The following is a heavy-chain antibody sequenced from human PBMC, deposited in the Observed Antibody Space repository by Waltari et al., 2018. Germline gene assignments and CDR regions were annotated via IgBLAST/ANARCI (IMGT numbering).Heavy chain of an antibody. CDR2: IKQDGSEK. V-gene: IGHV3-7*01. D-gene: IGHD6-19*01. J-gene: IGHJ4*02. CDR3: ARENIAVDY. Sequence: EVQLVESGGGLVQPGGSLTLSCAASGFTFSSFWMSWVSQAPGKGLEWVANIKQDGSEKYYVDSVKGRFTISRDNAKKSLYLQMNSLRAEDTAVYYCARENIAVDYWGQGTLVTVSS. CDR1: GFTFSSFW.